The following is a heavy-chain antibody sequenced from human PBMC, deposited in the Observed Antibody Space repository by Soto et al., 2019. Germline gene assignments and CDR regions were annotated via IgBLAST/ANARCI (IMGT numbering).Heavy chain of an antibody. D-gene: IGHD2-21*02. CDR3: AKYGGNSLDAFDF. J-gene: IGHJ3*01. Sequence: EVQLVESGGGLVQPGRSLRLSCAASGFTFDDYAMHWVRQAPGKGLEWVSGISWNSGSIGYADSVKGRFTISRDNAKNSLYLQMNSLRAEDTALYYCAKYGGNSLDAFDFWGQGTMVTVSS. CDR1: GFTFDDYA. V-gene: IGHV3-9*01. CDR2: ISWNSGSI.